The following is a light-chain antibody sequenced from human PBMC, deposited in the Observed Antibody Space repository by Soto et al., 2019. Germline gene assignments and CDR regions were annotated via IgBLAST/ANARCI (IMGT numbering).Light chain of an antibody. CDR3: SSFAANDNVV. V-gene: IGLV2-8*01. J-gene: IGLJ3*02. CDR1: YSDIGAYNY. Sequence: QSALTQPPSASGSPGQSVTIPCTGTYSDIGAYNYVSWYQQRPGEAPKLMIYEVNKRPSGVPDRFSGSKSGNTASLTVSGLQAGDEADYYCSSFAANDNVVFGGGTKLTVL. CDR2: EVN.